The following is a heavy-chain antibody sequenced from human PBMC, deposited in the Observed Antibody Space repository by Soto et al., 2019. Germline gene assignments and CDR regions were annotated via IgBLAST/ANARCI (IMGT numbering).Heavy chain of an antibody. D-gene: IGHD6-13*01. Sequence: QVQLVQSGAEVKKPGASVKVSCKVSGYTLTELSMHWVRQAPGKGLEWMGGFDPEDGETIYAQKFQGRVTMTEDTSTDTAYMELSSLRSEDTAVYYCATGSLAAPAASYYFDYWGQGTLVTVSS. CDR3: ATGSLAAPAASYYFDY. CDR2: FDPEDGET. V-gene: IGHV1-24*01. J-gene: IGHJ4*02. CDR1: GYTLTELS.